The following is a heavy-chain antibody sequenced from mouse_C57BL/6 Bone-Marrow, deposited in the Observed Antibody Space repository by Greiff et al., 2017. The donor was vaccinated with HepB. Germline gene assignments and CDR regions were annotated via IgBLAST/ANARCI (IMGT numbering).Heavy chain of an antibody. D-gene: IGHD1-1*01. V-gene: IGHV1-59*01. CDR1: GYTFTSYW. J-gene: IGHJ2*01. CDR3: ARGGYGSSPFDY. CDR2: IDPSDSYT. Sequence: QVQLQQPGAELVRPGTSVKLSCKASGYTFTSYWMHWVKQRPGQGLEWIGVIDPSDSYTNYNQKFKGKATLTVDTSSSTAYMQLSSLTSEDSAVYYCARGGYGSSPFDYWGQGTTLTVSS.